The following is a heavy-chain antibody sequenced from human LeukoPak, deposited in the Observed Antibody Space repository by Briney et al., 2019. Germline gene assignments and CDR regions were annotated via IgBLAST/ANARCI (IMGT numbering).Heavy chain of an antibody. J-gene: IGHJ6*03. CDR1: GGSISSGSYY. Sequence: SQTLSLTCTVSGGSISSGSYYWSWIRQPAGKGLGWIGRIYTSGSTNYNPSLKSRVTISVDTSKNQFSLKLSSVTAADTAVYYCARAVVVHYYYYMDVWGKGTTVTVSS. V-gene: IGHV4-61*02. CDR2: IYTSGST. D-gene: IGHD2-15*01. CDR3: ARAVVVHYYYYMDV.